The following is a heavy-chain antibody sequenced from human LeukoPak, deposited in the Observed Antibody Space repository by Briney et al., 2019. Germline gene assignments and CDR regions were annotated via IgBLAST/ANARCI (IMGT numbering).Heavy chain of an antibody. D-gene: IGHD2-15*01. V-gene: IGHV4-59*01. CDR1: SGSISSYY. CDR3: ARTFCTSGSCYLSRFDP. J-gene: IGHJ5*02. CDR2: IYHSGDT. Sequence: SETLSLTCTVSSGSISSYYWSWIRQPPGKGLEWIGYIYHSGDTNSNPSLKSRVTISLDTSNNQFSLRLTSVTAADTAVYYCARTFCTSGSCYLSRFDPWGQGTLVTVSS.